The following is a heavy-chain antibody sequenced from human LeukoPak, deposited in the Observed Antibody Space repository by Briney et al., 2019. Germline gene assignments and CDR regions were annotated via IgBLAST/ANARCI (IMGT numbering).Heavy chain of an antibody. J-gene: IGHJ4*02. V-gene: IGHV3-11*04. CDR1: RFTFSDYY. D-gene: IGHD3-3*01. CDR3: ARDVNDFWSGYPGCDGFDY. CDR2: ISSSRTTI. Sequence: GGSLRLSCAASRFTFSDYYMSWIRQAPGKGLEWVSYISSSRTTISYADSVRGRFIISRDNAKNSLYLQMNSLRAEDTAVYYCARDVNDFWSGYPGCDGFDYWGQGTLVTVSS.